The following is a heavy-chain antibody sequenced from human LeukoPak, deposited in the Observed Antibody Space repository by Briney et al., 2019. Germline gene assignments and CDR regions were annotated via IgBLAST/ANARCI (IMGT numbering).Heavy chain of an antibody. V-gene: IGHV1-24*01. CDR1: GYTLTELS. D-gene: IGHD3-10*01. CDR3: ATLGTMVRRYFDY. CDR2: FDPEDGET. Sequence: EASVKVSSKDSGYTLTELSMHWVRQAPGKGLGRMGGFDPEDGETIYAQTFQSRVTITEDTSTDTTYMELSSLRSEDTAVYYCATLGTMVRRYFDYWGQGTLVSVSS. J-gene: IGHJ4*02.